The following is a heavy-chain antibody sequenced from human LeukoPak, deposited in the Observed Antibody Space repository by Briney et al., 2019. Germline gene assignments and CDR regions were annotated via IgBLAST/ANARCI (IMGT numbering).Heavy chain of an antibody. CDR2: IYDSGST. D-gene: IGHD6-19*01. Sequence: SETLSLTCTVSGGSIRSSYYYWGWIRQPPGKGLEWIGSIYDSGSTYYNPSLKSRVTISVDTSKNQFSLKLNSVTAADTAVYYCASLPIAVAGTRFDYWGQGTLVTVSS. CDR1: GGSIRSSYYY. CDR3: ASLPIAVAGTRFDY. J-gene: IGHJ4*02. V-gene: IGHV4-39*01.